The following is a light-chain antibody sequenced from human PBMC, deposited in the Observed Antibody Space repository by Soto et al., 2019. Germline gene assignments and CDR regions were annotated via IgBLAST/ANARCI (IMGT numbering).Light chain of an antibody. CDR1: ESISSW. CDR2: KAS. Sequence: DIQMTQFPSTLSASVGDRVTITCRASESISSWLAWYQQKPGKAPKILIYKASTLQSGVPSRFTGSGSGTEFTLTISSLQPDDFATYYCQHYSVFPLTFGGGIKVEIK. CDR3: QHYSVFPLT. V-gene: IGKV1-5*03. J-gene: IGKJ4*01.